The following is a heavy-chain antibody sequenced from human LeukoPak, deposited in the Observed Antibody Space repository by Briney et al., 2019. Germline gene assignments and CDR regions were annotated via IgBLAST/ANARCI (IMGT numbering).Heavy chain of an antibody. CDR3: TREMWVSSSGWYGTDY. Sequence: GGSLRLSCTGSGFTFGDYAMNWFRQAPGKGLEWVGFITNKAYSGATEYAASVKGRFTISRDDSKSIAYLQMSSLKTEDTAVYYCTREMWVSSSGWYGTDYWGQGTLVTVSS. D-gene: IGHD6-19*01. CDR1: GFTFGDYA. V-gene: IGHV3-49*03. CDR2: ITNKAYSGAT. J-gene: IGHJ4*02.